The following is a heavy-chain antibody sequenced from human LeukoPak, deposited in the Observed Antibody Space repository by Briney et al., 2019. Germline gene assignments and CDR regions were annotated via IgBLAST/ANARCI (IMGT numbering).Heavy chain of an antibody. CDR2: IYYSGST. V-gene: IGHV4-59*08. Sequence: PSETLSLTCTVSGGSISSYYWSWIRQPPGKGLEWIGYIYYSGSTNYNPSLKSRVTISVDTSKNQFSLKLSSVTAADTAVYYCAGSPTEYSGYDPHFDYWGQGTLVTVSS. CDR3: AGSPTEYSGYDPHFDY. J-gene: IGHJ4*02. CDR1: GGSISSYY. D-gene: IGHD5-12*01.